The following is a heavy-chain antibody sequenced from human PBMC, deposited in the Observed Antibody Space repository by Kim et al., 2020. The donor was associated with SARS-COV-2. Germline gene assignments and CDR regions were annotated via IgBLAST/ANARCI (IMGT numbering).Heavy chain of an antibody. J-gene: IGHJ4*02. CDR2: INHSGST. V-gene: IGHV4-34*01. Sequence: SETLSLTCAVYGGSFSGYYWSWIRQPPGKGLEWIGEINHSGSTNYNPSLKSRVTISVDTSKNQFSLKLSSVTAADTAVYYCAAGQAAAVDYWGQGTLVTVSS. CDR1: GGSFSGYY. D-gene: IGHD6-13*01. CDR3: AAGQAAAVDY.